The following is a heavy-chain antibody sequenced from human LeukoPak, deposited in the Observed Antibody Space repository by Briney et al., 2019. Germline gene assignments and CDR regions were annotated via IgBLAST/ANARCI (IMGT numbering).Heavy chain of an antibody. J-gene: IGHJ5*02. V-gene: IGHV4-34*01. D-gene: IGHD2-2*02. Sequence: SETLSLTCAVYGGSFSGYYWSWIRQPSGKGLEWIGEINHSGSTNYNPSLKSRVTISVDTSKNQFSLKLSSVTAADTAVYYCASEDIVVVPAAIGGAWGQGTLVTVSS. CDR1: GGSFSGYY. CDR2: INHSGST. CDR3: ASEDIVVVPAAIGGA.